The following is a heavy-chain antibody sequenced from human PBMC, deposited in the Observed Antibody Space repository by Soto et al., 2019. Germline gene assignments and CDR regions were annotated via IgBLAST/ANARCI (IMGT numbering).Heavy chain of an antibody. J-gene: IGHJ6*02. CDR1: GGSFSGYY. CDR3: ARARRGYSYGSYYYYYGMDV. D-gene: IGHD5-18*01. Sequence: PSETLSLTCAVYGGSFSGYYWSWIRQPPGKGLEWIGEINHSGSTNYNLSLKSRVTISVDTSKNQFSLKLSSATAADTAVYYCARARRGYSYGSYYYYYGMDVWGQGTTVTVSS. CDR2: INHSGST. V-gene: IGHV4-34*01.